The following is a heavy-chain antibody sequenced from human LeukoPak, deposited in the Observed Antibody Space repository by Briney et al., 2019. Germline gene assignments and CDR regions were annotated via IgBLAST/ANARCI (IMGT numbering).Heavy chain of an antibody. CDR1: GDSITSGGYY. Sequence: SETLSLTCTVSGDSITSGGYYWSWIRQRPGKGLEWIGYIYKTGSTYYNPSLKSRVTMSVDTSRNQFSLKLSSVTAADTAVYYCARHRADYYYYGMDVWGQGTTVTVSS. J-gene: IGHJ6*02. CDR3: ARHRADYYYYGMDV. CDR2: IYKTGST. V-gene: IGHV4-31*03.